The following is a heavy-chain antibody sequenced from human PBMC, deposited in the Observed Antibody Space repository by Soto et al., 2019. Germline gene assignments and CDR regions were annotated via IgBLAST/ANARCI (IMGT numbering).Heavy chain of an antibody. D-gene: IGHD2-2*01. Sequence: QVQLQESGPGLVKPSETLSLTCTVSGGSISSYYWSWIRQPPGKGLEWIGYIYYSGSTNYNPSLKRRVTISVDTSKNQCSLKLSSVTAADTAVYYCARALGYCSSTSCYEYFDYWGQGTLVTVSS. CDR1: GGSISSYY. CDR3: ARALGYCSSTSCYEYFDY. V-gene: IGHV4-59*01. CDR2: IYYSGST. J-gene: IGHJ4*02.